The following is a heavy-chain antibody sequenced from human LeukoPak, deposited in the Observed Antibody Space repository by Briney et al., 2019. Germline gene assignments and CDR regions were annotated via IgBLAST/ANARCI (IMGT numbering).Heavy chain of an antibody. CDR2: IIPIFGTA. J-gene: IGHJ4*02. D-gene: IGHD2-15*01. CDR3: ARDSDRYCSGGSCFDY. Sequence: SVKVSCKASGGTFSSYAISWVRQAPGQGLEWMGGIIPIFGTANYAQKFQGRVTITADESTSTAYMELSSLRSEDTAVYYCARDSDRYCSGGSCFDYWGQGTLVTVSS. V-gene: IGHV1-69*13. CDR1: GGTFSSYA.